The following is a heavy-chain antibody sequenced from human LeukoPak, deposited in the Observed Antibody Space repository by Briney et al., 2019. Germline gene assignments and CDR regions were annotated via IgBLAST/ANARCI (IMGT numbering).Heavy chain of an antibody. CDR3: ASGYSGYDLNY. Sequence: PGGSLRLSCAASGFTFSSYWMHWVRQAPGKGLVWVSRINSDGSSTSYADSVKGRFTISRGNAKNTLYLQMNSLRAEDTAVYYCASGYSGYDLNYWGQGTLVTVSS. J-gene: IGHJ4*02. V-gene: IGHV3-74*01. D-gene: IGHD5-12*01. CDR1: GFTFSSYW. CDR2: INSDGSST.